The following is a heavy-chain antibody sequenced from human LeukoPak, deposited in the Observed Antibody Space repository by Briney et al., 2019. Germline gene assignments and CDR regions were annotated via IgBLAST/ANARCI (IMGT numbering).Heavy chain of an antibody. CDR2: IYWNDDK. CDR3: AHRLESWFQGVYYFDY. D-gene: IGHD3-22*01. J-gene: IGHJ4*02. Sequence: SGPTLVKPTQTLTLTCTFSGFSLSTSGVGVGWIRQPPGKALEWLALIYWNDDKRYSPSLKSRLTITKDTSKNQVVLTMTNMDPVDTATYYCAHRLESWFQGVYYFDYWGQGTLVTVSS. CDR1: GFSLSTSGVG. V-gene: IGHV2-5*01.